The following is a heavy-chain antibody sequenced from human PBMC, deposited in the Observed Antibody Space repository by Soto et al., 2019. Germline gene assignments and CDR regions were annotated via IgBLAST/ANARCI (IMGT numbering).Heavy chain of an antibody. J-gene: IGHJ6*02. CDR3: ARVSGSYYYGLDV. V-gene: IGHV4-4*02. CDR2: IYHSGST. Sequence: QVQLQESGPGLVKPSGTLSLTCAVSGGSISSSNWWSWVRQPPGKGLEWIGEIYHSGSTNYNPSLKSRATXSXGXXKTQFSLKLSSVTAADTAVYYCARVSGSYYYGLDVWGQGTTVTVSS. D-gene: IGHD1-26*01. CDR1: GGSISSSNW.